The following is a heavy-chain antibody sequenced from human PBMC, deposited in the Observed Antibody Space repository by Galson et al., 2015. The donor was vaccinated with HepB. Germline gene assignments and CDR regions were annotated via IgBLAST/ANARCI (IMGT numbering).Heavy chain of an antibody. CDR3: ARDYIVVVVAAPNYYGMDV. D-gene: IGHD2-15*01. J-gene: IGHJ6*02. Sequence: SVKVSCKASGYTFTSYGISWVRQAPGQGLEWMGWISAYNGNTNYAQKLQGRVTMTTDTSTSTAYMELRSLRSDDTAVYYCARDYIVVVVAAPNYYGMDVWGQGTTVTVSS. V-gene: IGHV1-18*01. CDR2: ISAYNGNT. CDR1: GYTFTSYG.